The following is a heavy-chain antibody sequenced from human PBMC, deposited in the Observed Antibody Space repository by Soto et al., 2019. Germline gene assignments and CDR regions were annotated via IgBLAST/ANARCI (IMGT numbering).Heavy chain of an antibody. J-gene: IGHJ6*02. D-gene: IGHD3-9*01. V-gene: IGHV4-39*01. Sequence: SETRSLTCAVSCGSSSRSRYYWGYVRPPPGSGLEWIGSLYYSGSTYYTSSLKSRVTISVDTSKNQFSLKLSSVTAADTAVYYCARDVLRYFDWLLLENDPLQDVWGQGTTVS. CDR3: ARDVLRYFDWLLLENDPLQDV. CDR1: CGSSSRSRYY. CDR2: LYYSGST.